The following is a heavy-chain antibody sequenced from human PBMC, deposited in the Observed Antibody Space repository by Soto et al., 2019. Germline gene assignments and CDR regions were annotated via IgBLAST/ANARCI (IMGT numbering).Heavy chain of an antibody. D-gene: IGHD1-7*01. J-gene: IGHJ4*02. CDR2: SSATGAGT. V-gene: IGHV3-23*01. Sequence: GSVRPSCAAAGFTFSSYGMTWVRQAPGKGLEWVSFSSATGAGTYYADSVKGRFTISRDNSKNTLYLQMTSLRADDTAVYYCAKDRRAGGNYGFYSDFWGQGALVTVSS. CDR1: GFTFSSYG. CDR3: AKDRRAGGNYGFYSDF.